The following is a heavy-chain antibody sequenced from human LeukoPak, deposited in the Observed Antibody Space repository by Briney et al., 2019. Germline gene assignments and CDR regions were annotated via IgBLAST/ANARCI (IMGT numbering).Heavy chain of an antibody. D-gene: IGHD3-10*01. J-gene: IGHJ4*02. Sequence: GGSLRLSCAASGFTFSSYSMNWVRQAPGRGLEWVSSISSSSSYIYYADSVKGRFTISRDSAKNSLYLQMNSLRAEDTAVYYCARPRGTYYYGSGHDGFDYWGQRTLVTVSS. CDR3: ARPRGTYYYGSGHDGFDY. V-gene: IGHV3-21*01. CDR2: ISSSSSYI. CDR1: GFTFSSYS.